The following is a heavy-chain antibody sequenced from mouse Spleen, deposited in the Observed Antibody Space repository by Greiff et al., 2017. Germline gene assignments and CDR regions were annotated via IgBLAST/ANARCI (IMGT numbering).Heavy chain of an antibody. CDR2: IWTGGGT. CDR1: GFSLTSYA. V-gene: IGHV2-9-1*01. D-gene: IGHD1-1*01. J-gene: IGHJ2*01. Sequence: VQVVESGPGLVAPSQSLSITCTVSGFSLTSYAISWVRQPPGKGLEWLGVIWTGGGTNYNSALKSRLSISKDNSKSQVFLKMNSLQTDDTARYYCARNRDYYGSSWRGYFDYWGQGTTLTVSS. CDR3: ARNRDYYGSSWRGYFDY.